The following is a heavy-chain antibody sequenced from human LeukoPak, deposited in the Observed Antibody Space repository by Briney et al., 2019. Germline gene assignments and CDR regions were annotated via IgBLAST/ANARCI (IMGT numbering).Heavy chain of an antibody. CDR2: INSRSLGGTV. CDR1: GFAFNNAW. V-gene: IGHV3-15*07. J-gene: IGHJ6*02. CDR3: TTAPLNPDLYDMDV. Sequence: PGGSLRLSCAASGFAFNNAWMNWVRQAPGKGLEWVGRINSRSLGGTVDYAAPVKGRFTISRDDSKNTVYLQMNSLKTEDTAVYYCTTAPLNPDLYDMDVWGQGTTVTVS.